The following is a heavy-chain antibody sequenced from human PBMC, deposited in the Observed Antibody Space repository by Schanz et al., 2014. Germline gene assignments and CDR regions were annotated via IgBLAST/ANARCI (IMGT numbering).Heavy chain of an antibody. V-gene: IGHV1-18*01. CDR1: GYTLSAYS. CDR3: ARDFSAYVGDYFDY. Sequence: QVQLVQSGTQVKKPGASVKASCKASGYTLSAYSLHWVRQAPGQGLEWMGWINGYNGHTLYAQKFQGRVTMTNDATTSASYMELTSLRGDDAAVYYCARDFSAYVGDYFDYWGQGTLVTVSS. D-gene: IGHD5-12*01. CDR2: INGYNGHT. J-gene: IGHJ4*02.